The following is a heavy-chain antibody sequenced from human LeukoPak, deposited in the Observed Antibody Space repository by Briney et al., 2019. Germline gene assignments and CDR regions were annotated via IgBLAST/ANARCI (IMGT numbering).Heavy chain of an antibody. CDR1: GFTFSSYG. J-gene: IGHJ4*02. CDR3: AKDRSIKGPFDY. Sequence: GGSLRLSCAASGFTFSSYGMHWVRQAPGKGLEWVAFIRYDGSNKYYADSVKGRFTISRDNSKNTLYLQMNSLRAEDTAVYCCAKDRSIKGPFDYWGQGTLVTVSS. V-gene: IGHV3-30*02. CDR2: IRYDGSNK.